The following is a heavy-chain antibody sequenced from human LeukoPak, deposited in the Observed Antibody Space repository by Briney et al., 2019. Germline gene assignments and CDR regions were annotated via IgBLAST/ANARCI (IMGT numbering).Heavy chain of an antibody. D-gene: IGHD5-18*01. CDR1: GGSISSYY. V-gene: IGHV4-4*07. J-gene: IGHJ4*02. CDR2: VYTSGST. Sequence: SETLSLTCTVSGGSISSYYWNWIRQPAGKGLEWIGRVYTSGSTNYNPSLTSRVTMSVDTSKNQCSLNLSSVPAADTAVYYCARGTGYSLGHWGPGTLVTVSS. CDR3: ARGTGYSLGH.